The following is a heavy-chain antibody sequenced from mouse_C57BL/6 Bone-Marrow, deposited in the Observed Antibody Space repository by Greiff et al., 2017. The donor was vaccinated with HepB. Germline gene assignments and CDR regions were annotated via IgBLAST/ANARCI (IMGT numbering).Heavy chain of an antibody. Sequence: VQVVESGEGLVKPGGSLKLSCAASGFTFSSYAMSWVRQTPEKRLEWVAYISSGGDYIYYADTVKGRFTISRDNARNTLYLQMSSLKSEDTAMYYCTRETPYYGSSSSYYFDYWGQGTTLTVSS. CDR1: GFTFSSYA. V-gene: IGHV5-9-1*02. J-gene: IGHJ2*01. CDR2: ISSGGDYI. CDR3: TRETPYYGSSSSYYFDY. D-gene: IGHD1-1*01.